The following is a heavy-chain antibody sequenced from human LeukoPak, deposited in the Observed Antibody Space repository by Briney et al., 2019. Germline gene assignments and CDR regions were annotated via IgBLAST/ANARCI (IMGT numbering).Heavy chain of an antibody. V-gene: IGHV4-59*01. CDR1: GGSISSYY. D-gene: IGHD6-19*01. Sequence: SETLSLTCSVSGGSISSYYWTWIRQPPGKGLEWIGYISYIGSTNYNPSLKSRVTISVDTSNNQFSLKLSSVNAADTAVYYCARIGRGYSSGWDIDYWGQGTLVTVSS. J-gene: IGHJ4*02. CDR3: ARIGRGYSSGWDIDY. CDR2: ISYIGST.